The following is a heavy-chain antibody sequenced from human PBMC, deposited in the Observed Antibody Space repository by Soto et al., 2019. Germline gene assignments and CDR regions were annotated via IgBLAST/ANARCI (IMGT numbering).Heavy chain of an antibody. CDR1: GYSFTSYW. CDR3: ARPRSTTIFGVVGYEMDV. J-gene: IGHJ6*02. V-gene: IGHV5-10-1*01. Sequence: ESLTISFRGSGYSFTSYWINLVRQMPGKGLEWMGRIDPSDSYTKYSPSFEGHVTISADKSIRTAYLQWSRLKASDTAMYYCARPRSTTIFGVVGYEMDVWGQGTSVTVSS. D-gene: IGHD3-3*01. CDR2: IDPSDSYT.